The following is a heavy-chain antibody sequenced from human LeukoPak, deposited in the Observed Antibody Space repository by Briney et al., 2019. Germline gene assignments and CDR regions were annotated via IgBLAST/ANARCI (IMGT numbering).Heavy chain of an antibody. J-gene: IGHJ5*02. V-gene: IGHV4-39*07. CDR2: IYYSGST. CDR1: GGSISSSSYY. Sequence: SETLSLTCTVSGGSISSSSYYWGWIRQPPGKGLEWIGSIYYSGSTYYNPSLKSRVTISVDTSKNQFSLKLSSVTAADTAVYYCASYVDTAMVYDNWFDPWGQGTLVTVSS. CDR3: ASYVDTAMVYDNWFDP. D-gene: IGHD5-18*01.